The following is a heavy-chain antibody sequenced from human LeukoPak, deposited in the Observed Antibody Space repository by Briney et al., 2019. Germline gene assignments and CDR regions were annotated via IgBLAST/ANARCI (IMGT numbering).Heavy chain of an antibody. CDR3: ARMMVRGVPKYYFDY. D-gene: IGHD3-10*01. J-gene: IGHJ4*02. CDR2: INHSGST. Sequence: KPSETLSLTCAVYGGSFSGYYWSWIRQPPGKGLEWIGEINHSGSTNYNPSLKSRVTISVDTSKNQFSLKLSSVTAADTAVYYCARMMVRGVPKYYFDYRGQGTLVTVSS. CDR1: GGSFSGYY. V-gene: IGHV4-34*01.